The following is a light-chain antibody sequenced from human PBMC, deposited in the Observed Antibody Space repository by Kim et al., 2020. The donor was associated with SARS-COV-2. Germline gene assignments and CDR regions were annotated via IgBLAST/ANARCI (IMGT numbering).Light chain of an antibody. V-gene: IGLV3-1*01. J-gene: IGLJ1*01. CDR2: QDS. CDR1: KLGDKY. Sequence: SVSPGQTASITCTGDKLGDKYASWYQQKPGQSPVLVIYQDSKRPSGIPERFSSSNSGNTATLTIGGTQAMDEADYYCQAWDSSTEVFGTGTKVTVL. CDR3: QAWDSSTEV.